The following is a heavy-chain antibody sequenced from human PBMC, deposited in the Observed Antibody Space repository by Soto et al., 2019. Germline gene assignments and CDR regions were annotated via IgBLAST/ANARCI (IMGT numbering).Heavy chain of an antibody. Sequence: EVQLLESGGGLVQPGGSLRLSCAASGFTFSSYAMSWVRQAPGKGLEWVSAISGSGGSTYYADSVKGRFTISRDNSKNTLYLHMNSLRAEDTAVYYCAKERGDIVLMVYAIRGGFDYWGQGTLVTVSS. J-gene: IGHJ4*02. V-gene: IGHV3-23*01. CDR1: GFTFSSYA. CDR3: AKERGDIVLMVYAIRGGFDY. CDR2: ISGSGGST. D-gene: IGHD2-8*01.